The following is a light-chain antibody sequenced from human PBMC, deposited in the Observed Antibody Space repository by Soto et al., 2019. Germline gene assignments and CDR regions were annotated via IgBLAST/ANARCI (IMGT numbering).Light chain of an antibody. J-gene: IGKJ3*01. CDR3: QQSYSPPRT. CDR1: ESIGRF. V-gene: IGKV1-39*01. Sequence: IQISQSPSSLSPSVRDRVTITCQASESIGRFLNWYQQKPGRVPKLLIYAALRLQGGVASRFNGSVSVSDFTLTIGGLQFEDSATYCCQQSYSPPRTLGLGTKVDIK. CDR2: AAL.